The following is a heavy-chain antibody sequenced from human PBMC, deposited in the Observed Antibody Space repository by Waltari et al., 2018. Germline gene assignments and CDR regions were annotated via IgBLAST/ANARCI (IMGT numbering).Heavy chain of an antibody. CDR3: AQVDYGSGSWNY. D-gene: IGHD3-10*01. J-gene: IGHJ4*02. V-gene: IGHV1-46*01. Sequence: QVQLVQSGAEVKKPGASVKVSCKASGYTFTSYNMHWVRQAPGQGLEGMGIINPSGGSTSYAQKCQGIVTMTRDTSTSTVYMELSSLRSEDTAVYYCAQVDYGSGSWNYWGQGTLVTVSS. CDR1: GYTFTSYN. CDR2: INPSGGST.